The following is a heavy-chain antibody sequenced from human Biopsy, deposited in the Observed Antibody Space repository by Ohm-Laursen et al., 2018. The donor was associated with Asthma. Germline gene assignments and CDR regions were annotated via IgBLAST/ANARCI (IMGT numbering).Heavy chain of an antibody. CDR1: GFVFRSHA. CDR2: VSYDGGVV. V-gene: IGHV3-30*18. D-gene: IGHD3-3*01. Sequence: SLRLSCAASGFVFRSHAMHWVRQAPGKGLEWVAVVSYDGGVVHYADSMKGRFTISRDNAKSTLYLQMNRLRTDDTALYFCAKRRGYSDLTDFDHWGQGTLVTGSS. CDR3: AKRRGYSDLTDFDH. J-gene: IGHJ4*02.